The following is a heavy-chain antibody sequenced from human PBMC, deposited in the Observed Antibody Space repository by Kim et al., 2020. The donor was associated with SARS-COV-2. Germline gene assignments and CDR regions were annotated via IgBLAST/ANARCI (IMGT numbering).Heavy chain of an antibody. Sequence: GGSLRLSCAASGFTFSSYSMNWVRQAPGKGLEWVSSISSSSSYIYYADSVKGRFTISRDNAKNSLYLQMNSLRAEDTAVYYCARGLVRWGGSNGHYYGMDVWGQGTTVTVSS. D-gene: IGHD2-15*01. J-gene: IGHJ6*02. CDR2: ISSSSSYI. CDR1: GFTFSSYS. V-gene: IGHV3-21*01. CDR3: ARGLVRWGGSNGHYYGMDV.